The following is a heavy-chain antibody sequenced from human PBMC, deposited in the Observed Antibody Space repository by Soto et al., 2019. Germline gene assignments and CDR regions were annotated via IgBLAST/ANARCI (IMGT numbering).Heavy chain of an antibody. CDR1: GYTFTYCS. Sequence: GASVKVSCKASGYTFTYCSLHWLQQAPGQGLERMRWITLYNGNTNYAKKFQGRVTITRDMSLRTAYIELSSLRSEDSAVYYWARAFDILTGYHARNYFDYWGQGTLVTVS. CDR2: ITLYNGNT. CDR3: ARAFDILTGYHARNYFDY. D-gene: IGHD3-9*01. J-gene: IGHJ4*02. V-gene: IGHV1-45*02.